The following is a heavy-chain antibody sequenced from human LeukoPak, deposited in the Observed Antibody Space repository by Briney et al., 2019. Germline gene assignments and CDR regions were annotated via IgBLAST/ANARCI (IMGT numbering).Heavy chain of an antibody. CDR1: GYTFTGYY. D-gene: IGHD1-26*01. Sequence: GVSVKVSCKASGYTFTGYYMHWVRQAPGQGLEWMGWMNPNSGGTNYAQTFQDRLTMTTDTSISTANMQLSRLISDDTAVYYCARVYSMGATTTLCYWGQGTLVTVSS. V-gene: IGHV1-2*02. CDR2: MNPNSGGT. J-gene: IGHJ4*02. CDR3: ARVYSMGATTTLCY.